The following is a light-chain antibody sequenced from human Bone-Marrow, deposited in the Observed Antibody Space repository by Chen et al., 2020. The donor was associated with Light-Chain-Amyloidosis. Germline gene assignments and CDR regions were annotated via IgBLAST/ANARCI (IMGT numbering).Light chain of an antibody. V-gene: IGLV2-14*03. CDR3: TSYASGNTLI. Sequence: QSALPQPASVSGSPGPSITISCTGTSSDVGYYNYVSWYQQHPRTAHKLLIYDVTRRPSGVSNRFSGSKSDNTASLTISGLQAEDEAHYYCTSYASGNTLIFGGGTKLTVL. CDR2: DVT. CDR1: SSDVGYYNY. J-gene: IGLJ2*01.